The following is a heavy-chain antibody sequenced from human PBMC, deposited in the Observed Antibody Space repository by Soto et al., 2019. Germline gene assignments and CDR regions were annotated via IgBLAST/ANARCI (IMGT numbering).Heavy chain of an antibody. Sequence: PGGSVRLSCVASGFTFSSYSVNWVRQAPGKGLEWVSYISSGSKTIYYADSVKGRFTVSRDNAKNSQFLQMNSLRDDDTAVYYCAREDILGARSFDYWGRGALVTVSS. J-gene: IGHJ4*02. CDR2: ISSGSKTI. D-gene: IGHD1-26*01. CDR1: GFTFSSYS. CDR3: AREDILGARSFDY. V-gene: IGHV3-48*02.